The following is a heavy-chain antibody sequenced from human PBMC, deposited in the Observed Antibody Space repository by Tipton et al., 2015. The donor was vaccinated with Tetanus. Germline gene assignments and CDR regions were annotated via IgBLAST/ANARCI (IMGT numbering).Heavy chain of an antibody. D-gene: IGHD2/OR15-2a*01. Sequence: SLRLSCEASGFTFSSHWMSWVRQVPGKGLEWVANINQDGSAEFYVDSVKGRFTISRDNSKNSLSLQMNSLRADDTAVYYCVRRWFGTQYYFGMDVWGQGTTVVVSS. CDR2: INQDGSAE. CDR1: GFTFSSHW. J-gene: IGHJ6*02. V-gene: IGHV3-7*01. CDR3: VRRWFGTQYYFGMDV.